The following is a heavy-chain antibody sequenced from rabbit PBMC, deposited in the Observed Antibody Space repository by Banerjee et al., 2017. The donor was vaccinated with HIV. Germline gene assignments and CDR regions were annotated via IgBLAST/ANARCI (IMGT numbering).Heavy chain of an antibody. J-gene: IGHJ6*01. D-gene: IGHD6-1*01. CDR1: GFDFSSYG. V-gene: IGHV1S45*01. Sequence: QEQLVESGGGLVQPGGSLKLSCKASGFDFSSYGVSWVRQAPGKGLEWIACSTYYASWAKGRFTISKTSSTTVTLQMTSLTAADTATYFCARGPYIYAYTGVALTYYNLWGPGTLVTVS. CDR3: ARGPYIYAYTGVALTYYNL. CDR2: ST.